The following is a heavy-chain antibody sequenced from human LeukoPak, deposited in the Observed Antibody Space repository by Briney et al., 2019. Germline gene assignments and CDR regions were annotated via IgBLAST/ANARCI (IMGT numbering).Heavy chain of an antibody. CDR3: ARGVAGSGWFYFDY. Sequence: PGRSLRLSCAASGFTFSSYAMHWVRQAPGKGLEWVAVISYDGSNKYYADSVKGRFTISRDNSKNTLYLQMNSLRAEDTAVYYCARGVAGSGWFYFDYWGQGTLVTVSS. J-gene: IGHJ4*02. CDR2: ISYDGSNK. CDR1: GFTFSSYA. V-gene: IGHV3-30-3*01. D-gene: IGHD6-19*01.